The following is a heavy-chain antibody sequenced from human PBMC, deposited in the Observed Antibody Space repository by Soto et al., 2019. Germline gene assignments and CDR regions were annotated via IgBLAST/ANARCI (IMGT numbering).Heavy chain of an antibody. D-gene: IGHD1-7*01. CDR2: ISAYNGNT. Sequence: ASVKVSFKASGYTFTSYGISWVRQAPGQGLEWMGWISAYNGNTNYAQKLQGRVTMTTDTSTSTAYMELRSPRSDDTAVYYCARDQFIRESDYYHRNYGGIDYWGQGTRVSVSS. J-gene: IGHJ4*02. CDR1: GYTFTSYG. CDR3: ARDQFIRESDYYHRNYGGIDY. V-gene: IGHV1-18*01.